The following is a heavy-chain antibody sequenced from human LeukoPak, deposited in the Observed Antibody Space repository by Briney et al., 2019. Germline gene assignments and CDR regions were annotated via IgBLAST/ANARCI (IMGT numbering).Heavy chain of an antibody. CDR1: GYSFTNYW. CDR2: IYPVDSDT. Sequence: GESLKISCKGSGYSFTNYWIGWVRQMPGKGLEWMGIIYPVDSDTRYSPSFQGQATMSADKSISTAHLQWSSLKASDTAMYYCARHSSYYDSSGYYWLDYWGQGTLVTVSS. D-gene: IGHD3-22*01. CDR3: ARHSSYYDSSGYYWLDY. J-gene: IGHJ4*02. V-gene: IGHV5-51*01.